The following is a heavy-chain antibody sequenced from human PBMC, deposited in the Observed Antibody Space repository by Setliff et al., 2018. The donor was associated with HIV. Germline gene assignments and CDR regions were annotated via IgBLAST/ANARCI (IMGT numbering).Heavy chain of an antibody. V-gene: IGHV4-61*08. CDR3: ARDGTRQMWGSHYFYYYYMDV. CDR1: GDSISSGGYY. Sequence: SETLSLTCTVSGDSISSGGYYWSWIRQHPGKGLEWIGEVDDRGNANYNPSFNIRATISADASKRQFSLKLRSVTADDTAVYFCARDGTRQMWGSHYFYYYYMDVWDKGTTVTVSS. J-gene: IGHJ6*03. CDR2: VDDRGNA. D-gene: IGHD1-7*01.